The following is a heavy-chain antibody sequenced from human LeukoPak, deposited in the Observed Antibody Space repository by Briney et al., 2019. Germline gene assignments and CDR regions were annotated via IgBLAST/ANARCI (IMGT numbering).Heavy chain of an antibody. D-gene: IGHD2-15*01. J-gene: IGHJ3*02. CDR1: GFTFSDYY. Sequence: KPGGSLRLSCAASGFTFSDYYMSWIRQAPGKGLEWVSYISSSGSTIYYADSVKGRFTISRDSAKNTLYLQMNSLRAEDTAVYYCARESYCSGGSCYSGRAFDIWGQGTMVTVSS. CDR3: ARESYCSGGSCYSGRAFDI. CDR2: ISSSGSTI. V-gene: IGHV3-11*04.